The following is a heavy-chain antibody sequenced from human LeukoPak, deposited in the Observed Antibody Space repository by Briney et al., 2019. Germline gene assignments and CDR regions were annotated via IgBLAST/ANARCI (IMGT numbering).Heavy chain of an antibody. CDR1: GFTFSSYS. CDR3: ARDGGYGDQGVDY. D-gene: IGHD4-17*01. J-gene: IGHJ4*02. Sequence: GGSLRLSCAASGFTFSSYSMNWVRQAPGKGLEWVSSISSSSSYIYYADSVKGRFTISRDNAKNSLYLQMNSLRAEDTAVYYCARDGGYGDQGVDYWGQGTLVTVSS. V-gene: IGHV3-21*01. CDR2: ISSSSSYI.